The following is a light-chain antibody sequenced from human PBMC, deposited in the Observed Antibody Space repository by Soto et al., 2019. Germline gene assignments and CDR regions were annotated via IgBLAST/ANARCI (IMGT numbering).Light chain of an antibody. CDR2: GAF. V-gene: IGKV3-11*01. J-gene: IGKJ5*01. CDR3: QQRSSWPGT. Sequence: EIVLTQSPATRSLSPGERATLSCRASPSVTNFIAWYQQKPGQAPRLLIYGAFNRATGIPAGFSGSGSGTDFTLTISSLEPEDFAVYYCQQRSSWPGTFGQGTRLEIK. CDR1: PSVTNF.